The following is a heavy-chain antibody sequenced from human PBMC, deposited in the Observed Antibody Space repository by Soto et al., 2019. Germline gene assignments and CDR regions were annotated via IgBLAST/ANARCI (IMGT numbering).Heavy chain of an antibody. CDR2: IYYSGST. V-gene: IGHV4-30-4*01. J-gene: IGHJ4*02. D-gene: IGHD6-6*01. CDR3: ARVGSSIAVRPLDY. Sequence: PSETLPLTCTVSGGSISSGGYYWSWIRQPPGKGLEWIGYIYYSGSTYYNPSLKSRVTISLDTSKNQFSLKLSSVTAADTAVYYCARVGSSIAVRPLDYWGQGTLVTVS. CDR1: GGSISSGGYY.